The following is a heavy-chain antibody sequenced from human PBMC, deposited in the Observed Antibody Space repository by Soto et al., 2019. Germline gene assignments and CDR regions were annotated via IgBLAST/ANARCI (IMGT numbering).Heavy chain of an antibody. CDR1: GGSFSGYY. D-gene: IGHD3-10*01. CDR3: ARVDYGSGSYFYYYGMDV. V-gene: IGHV4-34*01. Sequence: SETLSLTCAVYGGSFSGYYWSWIRQPPGKGLEWIGEINHSGSTNYNPSLKSRVTISVDTSKNQFSLKLSSVTAADTAVYYCARVDYGSGSYFYYYGMDVWGQGTTVTVSS. CDR2: INHSGST. J-gene: IGHJ6*02.